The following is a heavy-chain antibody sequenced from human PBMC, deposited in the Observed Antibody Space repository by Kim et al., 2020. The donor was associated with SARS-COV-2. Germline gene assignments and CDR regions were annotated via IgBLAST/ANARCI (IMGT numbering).Heavy chain of an antibody. D-gene: IGHD3-22*01. V-gene: IGHV3-66*01. Sequence: ADSVKGILIIPRDHSKNTLYLQMNSLRAEDTAVYYCATVVFYYDAGYFKNWGQGTLVIVSS. CDR3: ATVVFYYDAGYFKN. J-gene: IGHJ1*01.